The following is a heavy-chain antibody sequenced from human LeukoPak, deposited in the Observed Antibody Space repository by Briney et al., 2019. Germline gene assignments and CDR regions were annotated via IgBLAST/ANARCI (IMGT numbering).Heavy chain of an antibody. J-gene: IGHJ3*02. CDR2: IRYDGTNK. Sequence: GGSLRLSCAASGFTFSGYGMHWVRQAPGKELEWVAFIRYDGTNKYYADSVKGRFTISRDNSKSTLYLQMNSLRAEDTALYYCAKGYSSSWSYPLDAFDIWGQGTMVTVSS. V-gene: IGHV3-30*02. D-gene: IGHD6-13*01. CDR1: GFTFSGYG. CDR3: AKGYSSSWSYPLDAFDI.